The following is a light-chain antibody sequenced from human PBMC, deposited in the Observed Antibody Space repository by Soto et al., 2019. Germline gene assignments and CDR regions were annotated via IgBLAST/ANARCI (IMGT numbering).Light chain of an antibody. CDR2: GAS. V-gene: IGKV3-20*01. Sequence: EVVLTQSPVTLSLTPGERATLSCRASQSVSSSYLAWYQQKPGQAPRLLIYGASSRATGIPDRFSGSGSGTDFTLTISRLEPEDFAVFYCQQYGSSPLTFCQRT. CDR1: QSVSSSY. CDR3: QQYGSSPLT. J-gene: IGKJ5*01.